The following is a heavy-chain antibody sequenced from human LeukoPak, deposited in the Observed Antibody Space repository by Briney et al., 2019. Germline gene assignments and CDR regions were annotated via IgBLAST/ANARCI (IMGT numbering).Heavy chain of an antibody. CDR1: GFTFSSYA. CDR3: TRAAAAAATTARFDT. J-gene: IGHJ5*02. D-gene: IGHD6-13*01. V-gene: IGHV3-49*04. CDR2: IRSKVYGGTP. Sequence: PGGSLRLSCAASGFTFSSYAMTWVRQAPGKGLEWVGFIRSKVYGGTPEYAASVKGRFTISRDDSKNIASLQMNSLKTEDTAVYYCTRAAAAAATTARFDTWGQGTLVTVSS.